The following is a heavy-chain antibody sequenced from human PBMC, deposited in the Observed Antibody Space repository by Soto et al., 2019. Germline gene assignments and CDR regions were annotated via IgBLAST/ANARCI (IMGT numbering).Heavy chain of an antibody. Sequence: QVQLVESGGGVVQPGRSLRLSCAASGFTFSSYGMHWVRQAPGKGLEWVAVISYEGSNKYYAESVKSRFTISRDKSKYTLYLQKNRLRAEDTDVYYGAATMRWYFDYWGQGTPVAVAS. CDR1: GFTFSSYG. D-gene: IGHD2-15*01. V-gene: IGHV3-30*03. CDR3: AATMRWYFDY. CDR2: ISYEGSNK. J-gene: IGHJ4*02.